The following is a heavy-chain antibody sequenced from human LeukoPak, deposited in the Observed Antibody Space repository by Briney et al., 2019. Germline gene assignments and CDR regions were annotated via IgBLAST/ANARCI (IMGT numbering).Heavy chain of an antibody. Sequence: LGESLKISCKGSGYSFTSYWIGWVRQMPGKGLEWMGIIYPGDSDTRYSPSFQGQVTISADKSISTAYLQWSSLKASDTAMYYCARLTSLDCTSTSCSLDYFDYWGQGTLVTVSS. D-gene: IGHD2-2*01. J-gene: IGHJ4*02. CDR1: GYSFTSYW. V-gene: IGHV5-51*01. CDR3: ARLTSLDCTSTSCSLDYFDY. CDR2: IYPGDSDT.